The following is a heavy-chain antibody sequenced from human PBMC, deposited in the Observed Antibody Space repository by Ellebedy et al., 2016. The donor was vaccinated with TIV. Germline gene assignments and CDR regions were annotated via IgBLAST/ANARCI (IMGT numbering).Heavy chain of an antibody. D-gene: IGHD2-21*02. CDR2: INPNSGGT. V-gene: IGHV1-2*04. CDR1: RYTFTGYY. J-gene: IGHJ5*02. CDR3: ARDPRASYCGGDCTPAPWFDP. Sequence: ASVKVSXKASRYTFTGYYMHWVRQAPGQGLEWMGWINPNSGGTNYAQKFQSWVTMTRDTSISTAYMELSRLRSDDTAVYYCARDPRASYCGGDCTPAPWFDPWGQGTLVTVSS.